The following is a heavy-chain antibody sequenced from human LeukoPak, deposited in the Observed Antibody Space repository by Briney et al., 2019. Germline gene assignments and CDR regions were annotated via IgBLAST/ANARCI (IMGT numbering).Heavy chain of an antibody. Sequence: ASVKVTCKASGYTFTGYYMHWVRQAPGQGLEGMGWINPNSGGTNYAQKFQGRVTMTRDTPISTAYMELSRLRSDDPAVYYCARGPATWDIVVVPAARLDYWGQGTLVTVSS. V-gene: IGHV1-2*02. CDR1: GYTFTGYY. CDR3: ARGPATWDIVVVPAARLDY. D-gene: IGHD2-2*01. J-gene: IGHJ4*02. CDR2: INPNSGGT.